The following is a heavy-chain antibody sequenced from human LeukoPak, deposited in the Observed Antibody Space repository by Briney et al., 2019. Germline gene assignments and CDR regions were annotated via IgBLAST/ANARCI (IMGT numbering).Heavy chain of an antibody. J-gene: IGHJ3*02. Sequence: GGSLRLSCVISGFTSTTAWMTWVRQAPGKGLEWVADIRQDGSDKYYVDSVKGRFIISRDNAKKSVSLHMNNLRVEDTAVYYCVVYKYILSWSAFDIWGQGTMVTVSS. CDR3: VVYKYILSWSAFDI. D-gene: IGHD6-13*01. V-gene: IGHV3-7*01. CDR2: IRQDGSDK. CDR1: GFTSTTAW.